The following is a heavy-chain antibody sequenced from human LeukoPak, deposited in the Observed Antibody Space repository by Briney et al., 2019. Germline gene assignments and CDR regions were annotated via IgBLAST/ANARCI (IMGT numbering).Heavy chain of an antibody. CDR3: ARYSNYVGFS. J-gene: IGHJ5*02. D-gene: IGHD4-11*01. V-gene: IGHV1-8*03. CDR1: GYAFTTYD. Sequence: ASVKVSCKASGYAFTTYDINWVRQATGQGLEWMGWMNPNSGNTGYAQKFQGRVTVTRNISISTAYMELSSLRSEDTAVYYCARYSNYVGFSWGQGTLVTVSS. CDR2: MNPNSGNT.